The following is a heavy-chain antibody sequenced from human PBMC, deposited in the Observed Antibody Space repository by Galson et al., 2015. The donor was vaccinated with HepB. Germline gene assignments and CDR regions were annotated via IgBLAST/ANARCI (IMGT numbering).Heavy chain of an antibody. J-gene: IGHJ6*02. D-gene: IGHD6-13*01. CDR2: ISRGNSFI. CDR1: KFTFSAYS. Sequence: SLRLSCAASKFTFSAYSMNWVRQAPGKGLEWVSSISRGNSFIYYADSVKGRFPISRDHAKKSLYLQMNSLRAEDTAVYYCARDLIAAGLDYYAMDVWGQGTTVTVS. CDR3: ARDLIAAGLDYYAMDV. V-gene: IGHV3-21*01.